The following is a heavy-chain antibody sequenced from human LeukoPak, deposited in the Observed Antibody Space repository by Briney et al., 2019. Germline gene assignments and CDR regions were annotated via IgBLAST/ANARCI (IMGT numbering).Heavy chain of an antibody. V-gene: IGHV3-23*01. CDR3: AKRGAVMAAPPFFDY. J-gene: IGHJ4*02. Sequence: GGSLRLSCAASGFTFSSYAMSWVRQTPGKGLEWVSSISYDAANTYYTRSVKGRFTISRDNSKNTVFLQMNSLRAEDTAVYYCAKRGAVMAAPPFFDYWGQGTLVTVSS. D-gene: IGHD6-6*01. CDR2: ISYDAANT. CDR1: GFTFSSYA.